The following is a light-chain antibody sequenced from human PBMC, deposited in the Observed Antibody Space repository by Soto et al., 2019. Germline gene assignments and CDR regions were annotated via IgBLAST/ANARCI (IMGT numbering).Light chain of an antibody. CDR2: AAS. CDR1: HNINTY. CDR3: QQSSSTPIT. V-gene: IGKV1-39*01. J-gene: IGKJ5*01. Sequence: DIQMTQSPSSLSASVGDRVTITCRASHNINTYLNWYQQKPGKAPNLLIYAASNLQSGVPSRFSGSGSGTDFTLTISSLQPEDFATYYCQQSSSTPITFGQGTRLEIK.